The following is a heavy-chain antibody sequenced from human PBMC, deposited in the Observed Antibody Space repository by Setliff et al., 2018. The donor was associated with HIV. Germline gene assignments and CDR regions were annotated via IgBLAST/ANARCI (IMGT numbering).Heavy chain of an antibody. CDR1: GTSFSDHY. CDR3: ARGGSRGSWYWDY. J-gene: IGHJ4*02. V-gene: IGHV4-34*01. CDR2: MNQSGTT. D-gene: IGHD6-13*01. Sequence: PSETLSLTCSVYGTSFSDHYWSWVRQTPGKGLEWIGEMNQSGTTNYNPSLKSRVTMSIDTSERQFSLRLSSVTAADTAVYYCARGGSRGSWYWDYWGQGTLVTVSS.